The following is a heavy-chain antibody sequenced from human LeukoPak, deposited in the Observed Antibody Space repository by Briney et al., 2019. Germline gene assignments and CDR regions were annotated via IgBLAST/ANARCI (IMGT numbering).Heavy chain of an antibody. J-gene: IGHJ4*02. CDR1: GFTFSRYA. CDR3: ARASEAMVRGVIPYFDY. CDR2: INAGNGNT. V-gene: IGHV1-3*01. Sequence: GGSLRLSCVASGFTFSRYAMHWVRQAPGQRLEWMGWINAGNGNTKYSQKFQGRVTITRDTSASTAYMELSSLRSEDTAVYYCARASEAMVRGVIPYFDYWGQGTLVTVSS. D-gene: IGHD3-10*01.